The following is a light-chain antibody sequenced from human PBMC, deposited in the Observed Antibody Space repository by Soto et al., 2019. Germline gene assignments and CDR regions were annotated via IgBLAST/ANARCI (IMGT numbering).Light chain of an antibody. Sequence: AIRMTQSPSSFSASTGDRVTITCRASQGISSYLAWYQQKPGKAPKLLIYAASTLQSGVPSRFSGSGSGTDLTLTISCLQAEDFATYYCQQYSSYARPFGQGNQVQIK. CDR1: QGISSY. V-gene: IGKV1-8*01. CDR2: AAS. CDR3: QQYSSYARP. J-gene: IGKJ1*01.